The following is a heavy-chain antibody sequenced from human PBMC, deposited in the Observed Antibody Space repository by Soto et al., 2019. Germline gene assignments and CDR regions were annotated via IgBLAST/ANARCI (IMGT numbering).Heavy chain of an antibody. CDR3: ATWRFDY. V-gene: IGHV6-1*01. CDR2: TYYRSKWYN. CDR1: GDSVSSNSAA. J-gene: IGHJ4*02. Sequence: PSQSLSLTCAISGDSVSSNSAAWNWIRHSPSRGLEWLGRTYYRSKWYNDYAVSMRSRITINPDTTKNQFSLQLNSATPEDTAVYYCATWRFDYWGQGXLVTVYS.